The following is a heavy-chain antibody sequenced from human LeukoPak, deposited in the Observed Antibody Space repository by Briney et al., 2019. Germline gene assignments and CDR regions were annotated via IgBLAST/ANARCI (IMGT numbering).Heavy chain of an antibody. CDR2: IIPILGIA. D-gene: IGHD2-2*02. V-gene: IGHV1-69*04. CDR3: ARGPPNCNSTSCYRDYYYGMDV. Sequence: SVKVSCKASGGTFSSYAISWVRQAPGQGLEWMGRIIPILGIANYAQKFQGRVTITADKSTSTAYMELSSLRSEDTAVYYCARGPPNCNSTSCYRDYYYGMDVWGQGTTVTVSS. J-gene: IGHJ6*02. CDR1: GGTFSSYA.